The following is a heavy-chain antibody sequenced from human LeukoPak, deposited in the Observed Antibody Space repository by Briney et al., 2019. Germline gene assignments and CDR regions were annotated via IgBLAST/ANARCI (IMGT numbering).Heavy chain of an antibody. CDR1: GYTFTSYG. D-gene: IGHD5-24*01. CDR2: ISAYNGNT. V-gene: IGHV1-18*01. Sequence: ASVKVSCKASGYTFTSYGISRVRQAPGQGLEWMGWISAYNGNTNYAQKLQGRVTMTTDTSTSTDYLELSSLRSEDTAVYYCARDNSVRDEAWWFYPWGQGTLVTVSS. CDR3: ARDNSVRDEAWWFYP. J-gene: IGHJ5*02.